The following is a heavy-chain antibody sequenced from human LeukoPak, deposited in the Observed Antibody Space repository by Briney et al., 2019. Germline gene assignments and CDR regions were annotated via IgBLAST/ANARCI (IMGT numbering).Heavy chain of an antibody. V-gene: IGHV3-48*02. CDR3: ARARASGRSGFDY. Sequence: GGSLRLSCAASGLTFSSYSMNWVRQAPGKGLEWVSYISSSSSTIYYADSVKGRFTISRDNAKNSLYLQMNSLRDEDTAVYYCARARASGRSGFDYWGQGTLVTVSS. CDR2: ISSSSSTI. J-gene: IGHJ4*02. CDR1: GLTFSSYS. D-gene: IGHD2-15*01.